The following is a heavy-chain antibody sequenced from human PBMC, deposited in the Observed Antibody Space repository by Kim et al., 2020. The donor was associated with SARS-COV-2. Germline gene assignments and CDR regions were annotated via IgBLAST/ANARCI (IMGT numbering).Heavy chain of an antibody. J-gene: IGHJ4*02. D-gene: IGHD3-10*01. CDR3: AGDLPGDSGY. V-gene: IGHV3-21*01. CDR2: ISSSSSYI. Sequence: GGSLRLSCAASGFAFSSYSMNWVRQAPGKGLEWVSSISSSSSYIYYAGSVKGRFTISRDNAKNSLYLQMNSLRADDTAVYYCAGDLPGDSGYWGQGTLVTVSS. CDR1: GFAFSSYS.